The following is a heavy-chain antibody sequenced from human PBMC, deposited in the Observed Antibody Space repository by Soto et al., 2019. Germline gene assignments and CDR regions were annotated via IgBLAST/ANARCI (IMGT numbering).Heavy chain of an antibody. CDR2: ISTGSVNT. V-gene: IGHV3-23*01. J-gene: IGHJ4*02. CDR1: RFIFRDYA. Sequence: PGGSLRLSCAAPRFIFRDYAMSWVRQTPGKGLEWVSTISTGSVNTHYADSIEGRFTISRDDSKNTLYLQMNSLRAEDTALYYCARDVGGFNAMFDYWGLGTQVTVSS. CDR3: ARDVGGFNAMFDY. D-gene: IGHD5-12*01.